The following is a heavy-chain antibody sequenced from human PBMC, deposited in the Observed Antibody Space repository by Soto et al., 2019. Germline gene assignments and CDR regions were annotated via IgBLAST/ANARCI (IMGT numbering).Heavy chain of an antibody. CDR2: IYFVGTT. CDR3: TRHDVVPKLRNGMGV. J-gene: IGHJ6*02. CDR1: GGSITGYY. Sequence: PSETLSLTCTVSGGSITGYYWSWIRQPPGRGLEWIGYIYFVGTTLYTPSLNSRVTISVDTSKNQFSLKLTSVTAADTAVYYCTRHDVVPKLRNGMGVWGQGTTVTVSS. V-gene: IGHV4-59*01. D-gene: IGHD7-27*01.